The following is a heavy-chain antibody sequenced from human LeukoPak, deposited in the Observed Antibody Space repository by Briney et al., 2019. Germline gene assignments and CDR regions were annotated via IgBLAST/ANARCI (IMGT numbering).Heavy chain of an antibody. J-gene: IGHJ6*03. CDR1: GFTVSSNY. CDR3: ARANSGYDFRGYYYSYMDV. CDR2: IYSGGST. V-gene: IGHV3-53*01. D-gene: IGHD5-12*01. Sequence: GGSLRLSCAASGFTVSSNYMSWVRQVPGKGLEWVSVIYSGGSTYYADSVKGRFTISRDDSKNTLYLQMNSLRAEDTAGYYCARANSGYDFRGYYYSYMDVWGKGTTVTVSS.